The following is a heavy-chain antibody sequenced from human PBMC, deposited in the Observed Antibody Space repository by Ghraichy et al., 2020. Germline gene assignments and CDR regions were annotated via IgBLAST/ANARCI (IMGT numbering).Heavy chain of an antibody. CDR2: ISGSGGST. V-gene: IGHV3-23*01. CDR3: ASSGYSSGWYGYSPYSVDY. Sequence: GESLNISCAASGFTFSSYAMSWVRQAPGKGLEWVSAISGSGGSTYYADSVKGRFTISRDNSKNTLYLQMNSLRAEDTAVYYCASSGYSSGWYGYSPYSVDYWGQGTLVTVSS. J-gene: IGHJ4*02. D-gene: IGHD6-19*01. CDR1: GFTFSSYA.